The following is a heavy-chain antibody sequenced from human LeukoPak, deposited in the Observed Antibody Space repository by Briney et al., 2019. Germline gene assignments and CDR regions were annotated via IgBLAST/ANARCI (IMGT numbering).Heavy chain of an antibody. D-gene: IGHD3-22*01. Sequence: PGRSLRLSCAASGFTFSSYGMHWVRQAPGKGLEWVAVIWYDGSNKYYADSVKGRFTISRDNSKNTLYLQMNSLRAEDTAVYYCARGLLRGSFDNSGSGYWGQGTLVTVSS. V-gene: IGHV3-33*01. CDR1: GFTFSSYG. CDR2: IWYDGSNK. J-gene: IGHJ1*01. CDR3: ARGLLRGSFDNSGSGY.